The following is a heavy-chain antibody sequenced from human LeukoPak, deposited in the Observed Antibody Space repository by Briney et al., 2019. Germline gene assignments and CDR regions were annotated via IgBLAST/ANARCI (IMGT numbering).Heavy chain of an antibody. Sequence: SQTLSLTCTVSGGSISSGGYYWSWIRQHPGKGLEWIGYIYYSGSTYYNPSLKSRVTISVDTSKNQFSLKLSSVTAADTAVYYCARRVSGIVGGSYQTPNVDYYFDYWGQGTLVTVSS. D-gene: IGHD1-26*01. CDR1: GGSISSGGYY. CDR2: IYYSGST. J-gene: IGHJ4*02. CDR3: ARRVSGIVGGSYQTPNVDYYFDY. V-gene: IGHV4-31*03.